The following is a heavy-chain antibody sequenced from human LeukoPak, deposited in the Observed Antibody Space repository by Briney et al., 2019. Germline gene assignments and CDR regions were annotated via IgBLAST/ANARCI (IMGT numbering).Heavy chain of an antibody. Sequence: SVKVSCKASGGTFSSYAISWVRQAPGQGLEWMGGIIPIFGTANYAQKFQGRVTITADKSTSTAYMELSSLRSEDTAVYYCARESGYRSGWYGIDYWGQGTLVTVSS. D-gene: IGHD6-19*01. V-gene: IGHV1-69*06. CDR2: IIPIFGTA. CDR1: GGTFSSYA. CDR3: ARESGYRSGWYGIDY. J-gene: IGHJ4*02.